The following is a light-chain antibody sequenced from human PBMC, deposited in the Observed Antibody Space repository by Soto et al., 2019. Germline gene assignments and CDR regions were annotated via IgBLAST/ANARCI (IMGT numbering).Light chain of an antibody. Sequence: DIQMTQSPSSLSASVGDRVTITCRASQRINNYLNWYQQKPGKAPNLLIYAASSLQSGVPSRFSGSGSGTDFTLTISSLQPEDFATYYCQQYNDYSAWTFGQGTKVEIK. CDR3: QQYNDYSAWT. V-gene: IGKV1-39*01. CDR2: AAS. J-gene: IGKJ1*01. CDR1: QRINNY.